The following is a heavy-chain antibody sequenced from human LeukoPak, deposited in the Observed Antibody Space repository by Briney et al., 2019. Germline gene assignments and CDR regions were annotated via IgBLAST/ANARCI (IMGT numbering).Heavy chain of an antibody. CDR3: AKGDSSSWYNFDY. CDR2: ISGSGGST. Sequence: GGSLRLSCAASGFTFSSYAMIWVRQAPGKGLEWVSAISGSGGSTYYADSVKGRFTISRDNSKNSLYLQMNSLRTEDTALYYCAKGDSSSWYNFDYWGQGTLVTVSS. J-gene: IGHJ4*02. D-gene: IGHD6-13*01. CDR1: GFTFSSYA. V-gene: IGHV3-23*01.